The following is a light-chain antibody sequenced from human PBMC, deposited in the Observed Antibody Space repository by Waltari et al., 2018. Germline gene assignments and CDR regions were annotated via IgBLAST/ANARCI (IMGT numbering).Light chain of an antibody. CDR3: HVWDTNTGV. J-gene: IGLJ2*01. CDR1: NLGDKY. CDR2: EDY. V-gene: IGLV3-1*01. Sequence: SYVLPQTPSVSVSPGQTATISCSGDNLGDKYVSWYQQKAGQSPGQVIYEDYKRPPGIPARFSGSSSGNTATLTISGTQAVDEADYYCHVWDTNTGVFGGGTKVTVL.